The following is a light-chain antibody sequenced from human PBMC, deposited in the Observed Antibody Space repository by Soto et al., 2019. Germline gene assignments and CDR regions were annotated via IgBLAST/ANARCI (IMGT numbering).Light chain of an antibody. CDR3: QQYGSSGT. CDR1: QSVSSY. CDR2: DVY. Sequence: EVVLTQSPVTLSLSPGERATLSCRASQSVSSYLALYQQKAGQATRLLIYDVYNRATGIPERFSGSGSGTDFTLIISRLEPDDFAVYYCQQYGSSGTFGQGTKVDIK. V-gene: IGKV3-20*01. J-gene: IGKJ1*01.